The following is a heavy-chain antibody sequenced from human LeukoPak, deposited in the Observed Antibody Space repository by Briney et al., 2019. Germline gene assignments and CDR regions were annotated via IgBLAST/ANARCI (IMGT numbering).Heavy chain of an antibody. CDR3: ARHMVRGVIPHDY. V-gene: IGHV3-48*03. J-gene: IGHJ4*02. CDR1: GFTFSSYE. D-gene: IGHD3-10*01. CDR2: ISSSGSTI. Sequence: GGSLRLSCAASGFTFSSYEMNWVRQAPGKGLEWVSYISSSGSTIYYADSVKGRFTISRDNAKNSLYLQMNSLRAEDTAVYYCARHMVRGVIPHDYWGQGTLVTVSS.